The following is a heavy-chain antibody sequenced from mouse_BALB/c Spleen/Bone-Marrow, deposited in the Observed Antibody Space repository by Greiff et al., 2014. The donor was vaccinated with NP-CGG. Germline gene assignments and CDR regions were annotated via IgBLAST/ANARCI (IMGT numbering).Heavy chain of an antibody. V-gene: IGHV5-17*02. D-gene: IGHD2-1*01. Sequence: LEESGGGVVQPGGSRKLSCAASGFAFSSFGMHWVRQAPEKGLEWVAYISSGSNTIYYADTVKGRFTISRDNPKNTLFLQMTSLRSEDTAMYYCARFGNYVTYWGQGTLVTVSA. J-gene: IGHJ3*01. CDR2: ISSGSNTI. CDR1: GFAFSSFG. CDR3: ARFGNYVTY.